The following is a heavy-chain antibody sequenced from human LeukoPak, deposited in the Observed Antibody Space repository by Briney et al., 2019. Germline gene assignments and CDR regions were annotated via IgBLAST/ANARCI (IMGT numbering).Heavy chain of an antibody. J-gene: IGHJ4*02. Sequence: HSGGSLRLSCAASGFTIGAYNMFWVRQAPGKGLEWVSVIYSGGSTYYADSVKGRFTISRDNAKNSLYLQMNSLRAEDTAVYYCARDDKLVAALYWGQGTLVTVSS. V-gene: IGHV3-66*01. CDR2: IYSGGST. CDR3: ARDDKLVAALY. D-gene: IGHD2-15*01. CDR1: GFTIGAYN.